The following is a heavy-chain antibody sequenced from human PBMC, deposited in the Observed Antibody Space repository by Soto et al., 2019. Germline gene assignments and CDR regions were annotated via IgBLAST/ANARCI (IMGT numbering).Heavy chain of an antibody. V-gene: IGHV1-3*01. CDR2: INAGNGNT. CDR3: ARDNLFRYFDWPQPMDDAFDI. Sequence: GASVKVSCKASGYTFTSYAMHWVRQAPGQRLEWMGWINAGNGNTKYSQKFQGRVTITRDTSASTAYMELSSLRSEDKAVYYCARDNLFRYFDWPQPMDDAFDIWGQGTMVTVSS. CDR1: GYTFTSYA. D-gene: IGHD3-9*01. J-gene: IGHJ3*02.